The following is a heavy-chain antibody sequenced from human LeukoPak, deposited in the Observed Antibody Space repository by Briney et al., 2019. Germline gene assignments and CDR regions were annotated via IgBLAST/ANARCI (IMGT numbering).Heavy chain of an antibody. D-gene: IGHD2-2*01. V-gene: IGHV1-69*13. CDR1: GYTFTGYY. CDR3: ARDWDCSSTSCYDYYGMDV. Sequence: ASVKVSCKASGYTFTGYYMHWVRQAPGQGLEWMGGIIPIFGTANYAQKFQGRVTITADESTSTAYMELSSLRSEDTAVYYCARDWDCSSTSCYDYYGMDVWGQGTTVTVSS. CDR2: IIPIFGTA. J-gene: IGHJ6*02.